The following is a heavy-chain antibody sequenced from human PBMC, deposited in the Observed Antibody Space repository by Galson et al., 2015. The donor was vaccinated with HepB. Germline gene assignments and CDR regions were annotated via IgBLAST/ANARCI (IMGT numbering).Heavy chain of an antibody. CDR1: EFTFSDYW. V-gene: IGHV3-7*01. CDR3: ARDVVPRGIHYVGMDV. Sequence: SLRLSCGASEFTFSDYWMSWVRQAPGKGLEWVAQVKYDGSAKCYVDSAKGRFTISRDNAKNSLYLQMNSLRAEDTAVHYCARDVVPRGIHYVGMDVWGQGTTVTVS. J-gene: IGHJ6*02. D-gene: IGHD2-21*01. CDR2: VKYDGSAK.